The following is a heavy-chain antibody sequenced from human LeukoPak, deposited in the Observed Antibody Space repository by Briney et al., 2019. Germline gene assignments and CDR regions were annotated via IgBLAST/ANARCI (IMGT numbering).Heavy chain of an antibody. CDR2: INPSGGST. CDR3: ARGDPSVDTAMVTRLRTFDY. J-gene: IGHJ4*02. Sequence: ASVKVSCKASGYTFTSYYMHWVRQAPGQGLEWMGIINPSGGSTSYAQKFQGRVTMTRDTSTSTVYMELSSLRSEDTAVYYCARGDPSVDTAMVTRLRTFDYWGQGTLVTVSS. V-gene: IGHV1-46*01. CDR1: GYTFTSYY. D-gene: IGHD5-18*01.